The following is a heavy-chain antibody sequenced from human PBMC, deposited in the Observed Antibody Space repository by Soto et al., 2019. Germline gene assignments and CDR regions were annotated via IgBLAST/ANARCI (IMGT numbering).Heavy chain of an antibody. V-gene: IGHV1-18*01. CDR3: ARDLDYGDYYYYGMDV. CDR2: ISAYNGNT. J-gene: IGHJ6*02. Sequence: QVQLVQSGAEVKKPGASVKVSCKASGYTFTSYGISWVRQAPGQGLEWMGWISAYNGNTNYAQKLQGRVTMTTDTSKSTAYMELRSLRSDDTAVYYCARDLDYGDYYYYGMDVWGQGTPVTVSS. D-gene: IGHD4-17*01. CDR1: GYTFTSYG.